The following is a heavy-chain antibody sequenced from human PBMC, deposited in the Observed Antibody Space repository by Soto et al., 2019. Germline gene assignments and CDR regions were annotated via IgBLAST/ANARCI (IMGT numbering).Heavy chain of an antibody. CDR3: ARDTVVVAARYNWFDT. CDR1: GGTFSSYA. J-gene: IGHJ5*02. Sequence: QVQLVQSGAEVKKPGSSVKVSCKASGGTFSSYAISWVRQAPGQGLEWMGGIIPIFGTANYAQKFQGRVTITAVESTSTAYMELSSLRCEDTAVYYCARDTVVVAARYNWFDTWGQGTLVTVSS. V-gene: IGHV1-69*12. D-gene: IGHD2-15*01. CDR2: IIPIFGTA.